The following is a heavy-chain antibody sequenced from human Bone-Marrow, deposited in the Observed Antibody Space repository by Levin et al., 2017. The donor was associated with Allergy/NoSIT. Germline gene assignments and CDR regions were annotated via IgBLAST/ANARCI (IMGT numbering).Heavy chain of an antibody. J-gene: IGHJ5*02. D-gene: IGHD1-26*01. CDR3: AKKLSVGATSWFHP. CDR2: FDPEDGES. CDR1: GNTLTELS. Sequence: GESLKISCQVSGNTLTELSTHWVRQAPGKGPEWVGFFDPEDGESVYAPKFQGRVTMTEDTSTDKAYMELRRLRSDDTAVYYCAKKLSVGATSWFHPWGQGTPVIVSS. V-gene: IGHV1-24*01.